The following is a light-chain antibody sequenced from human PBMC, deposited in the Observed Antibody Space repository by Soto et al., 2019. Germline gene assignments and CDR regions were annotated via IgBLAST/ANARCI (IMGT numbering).Light chain of an antibody. J-gene: IGKJ1*01. CDR3: QQANRFPRT. V-gene: IGKV1D-12*01. CDR2: AAS. CDR1: QAISTW. Sequence: DIQMTQSPSSVSASVGDRVTITCRASQAISTWLAWYQQKPGKAPKLLIYAASNLQTGVPSRFSGSGSGTDFPLPISSLHPEDFATYYCQQANRFPRTFGQGTKVEIK.